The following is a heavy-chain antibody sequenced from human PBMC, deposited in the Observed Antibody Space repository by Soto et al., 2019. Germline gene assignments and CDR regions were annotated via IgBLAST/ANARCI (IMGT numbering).Heavy chain of an antibody. Sequence: QVQLVQSGAEVKKPGSSVKVSCKASGGTFSSYAISWVRQAPGQGLEWMGGIIPIFGTANYAQKFQGRVTITADESTSTAYMELSSLRSEDTGVYYCASCTKGVCYTPDNYYYYYGMDVWGQGTTVTVSS. CDR3: ASCTKGVCYTPDNYYYYYGMDV. CDR2: IIPIFGTA. V-gene: IGHV1-69*01. D-gene: IGHD2-8*01. J-gene: IGHJ6*02. CDR1: GGTFSSYA.